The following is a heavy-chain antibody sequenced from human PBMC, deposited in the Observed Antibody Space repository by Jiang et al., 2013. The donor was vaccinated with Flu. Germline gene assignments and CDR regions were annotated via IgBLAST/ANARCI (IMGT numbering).Heavy chain of an antibody. Sequence: SGAEVKKPGASVKVSCKASGYTFTSYGISWVRQAPGQGLEWMGWISAYNGNTNYAQKFQGRVTISADKSTSTGYMELSSLRFEDTAVYYCAREAEYSVGVRGASYDFYAMDVWGQGTTVTVSS. CDR1: GYTFTSYG. J-gene: IGHJ6*01. CDR2: ISAYNGNT. CDR3: AREAEYSVGVRGASYDFYAMDV. D-gene: IGHD1-26*01. V-gene: IGHV1-18*01.